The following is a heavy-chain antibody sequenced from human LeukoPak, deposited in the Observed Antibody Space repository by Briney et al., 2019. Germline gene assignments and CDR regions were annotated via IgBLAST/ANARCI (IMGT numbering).Heavy chain of an antibody. Sequence: ASVKVSCKASGYTFTGYYMHWVRQAPGQGLEWMGRINPNSGGTNYAQKFQCRVTMTRDTSISTAYMELSRLRSDDTAVYYCARDRGVFDAFDIWGQGTMVTVSS. CDR2: INPNSGGT. J-gene: IGHJ3*02. CDR1: GYTFTGYY. V-gene: IGHV1-2*06. CDR3: ARDRGVFDAFDI.